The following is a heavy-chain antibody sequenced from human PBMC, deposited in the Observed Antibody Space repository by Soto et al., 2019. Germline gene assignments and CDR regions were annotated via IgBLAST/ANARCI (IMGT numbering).Heavy chain of an antibody. CDR2: IDYSGST. Sequence: SETLSLTCTVSGASISRTYYYWGWIRQPPGKGLEWIGSIDYSGSTYYNPSLKSRVTISVDTSKNQFSLKLSSVTAADTAVYYCARNGDCTRPGCIVGWFDPWGPGTLVTVSS. J-gene: IGHJ5*02. CDR1: GASISRTYYY. V-gene: IGHV4-39*01. D-gene: IGHD2-8*01. CDR3: ARNGDCTRPGCIVGWFDP.